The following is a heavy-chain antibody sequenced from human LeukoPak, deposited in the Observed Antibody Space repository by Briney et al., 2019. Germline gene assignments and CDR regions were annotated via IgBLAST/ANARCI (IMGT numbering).Heavy chain of an antibody. CDR2: IWYDGSNK. J-gene: IGHJ6*02. Sequence: QPGGSLRLSCAASGFTFSSYGMHWVRQAPGKGLEWVAVIWYDGSNKYYADSVKGRFTISRDNSKNTLYLQMNSLRAEDTAVYYRAKASSSSSNYYYYYGMDVRGQGTTVTVSS. D-gene: IGHD6-6*01. CDR1: GFTFSSYG. V-gene: IGHV3-33*06. CDR3: AKASSSSSNYYYYYGMDV.